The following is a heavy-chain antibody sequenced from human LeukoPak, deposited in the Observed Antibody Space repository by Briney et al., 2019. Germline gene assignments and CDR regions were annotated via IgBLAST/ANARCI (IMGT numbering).Heavy chain of an antibody. CDR3: AKDVRCSSTSCLFDY. D-gene: IGHD2-2*01. Sequence: PGGTLRLSCAASGFTFSSYAMIWVRQAPGKGLEWGSAISGSGGSTYYADSVKGRFTIYRDNSKNTLYLQMNSLRAEDTAVYYCAKDVRCSSTSCLFDYWGQGTLVTVSS. CDR2: ISGSGGST. CDR1: GFTFSSYA. V-gene: IGHV3-23*01. J-gene: IGHJ4*02.